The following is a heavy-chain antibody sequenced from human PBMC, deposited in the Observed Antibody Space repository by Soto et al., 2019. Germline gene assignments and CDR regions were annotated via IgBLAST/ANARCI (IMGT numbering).Heavy chain of an antibody. CDR2: TTYDGGIK. Sequence: PGGSLRLSCAASGFSFSSYGMEWVRLAPGKGLEWVAATTYDGGIKHYVDSVKGRFTISRDNSKNTLYLQMNSLTAEDTAVYFCAKVDAYSYRTDHWGQGTLVTVSS. CDR3: AKVDAYSYRTDH. CDR1: GFSFSSYG. V-gene: IGHV3-30*18. J-gene: IGHJ4*02. D-gene: IGHD3-16*02.